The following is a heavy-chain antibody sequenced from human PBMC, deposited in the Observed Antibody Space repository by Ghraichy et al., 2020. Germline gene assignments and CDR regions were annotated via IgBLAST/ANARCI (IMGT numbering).Heavy chain of an antibody. V-gene: IGHV1-2*04. CDR2: INPNSGGT. J-gene: IGHJ4*02. CDR3: ATSGSYQKDYFDY. CDR1: GYTFTGYY. D-gene: IGHD1-26*01. Sequence: ASVKVSCKASGYTFTGYYMHWVRQAPGQGLEWMGWINPNSGGTNYAQKFQGWVTMTRDTSITTAYMEPSRLRSDDTAVYYCATSGSYQKDYFDYWGQGTLVTVSS.